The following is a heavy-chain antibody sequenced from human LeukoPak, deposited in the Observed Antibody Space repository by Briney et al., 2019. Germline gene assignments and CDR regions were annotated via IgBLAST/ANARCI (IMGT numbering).Heavy chain of an antibody. CDR1: GFTFSSYW. D-gene: IGHD3-10*01. V-gene: IGHV3-30*02. Sequence: PGGSLRLSCAASGFTFSSYWMSWVRQAPGKGLEWVAFIRYDGSNKYYADSVKGRFTISRDNSKNTLYLQMNSLRAEDTAVYYCAKVDWRFSTMVRGVISDYWGQGTLVTVSS. CDR3: AKVDWRFSTMVRGVISDY. J-gene: IGHJ4*02. CDR2: IRYDGSNK.